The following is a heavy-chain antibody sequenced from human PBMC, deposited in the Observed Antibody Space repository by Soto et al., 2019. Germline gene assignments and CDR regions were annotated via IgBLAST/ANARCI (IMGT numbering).Heavy chain of an antibody. V-gene: IGHV1-2*04. CDR2: INPNSGGT. D-gene: IGHD6-19*01. J-gene: IGHJ6*02. CDR1: GYTFTGYY. CDR3: ARGGIAVAGTGGGYYYGMDV. Sequence: QVQLVQSGAEVKKPGASVKVSCKASGYTFTGYYMHWVRQAPGQGLEWMGWINPNSGGTNYAQKFQGWVTMTRDTSISTAYMELSRRRSDDTAVYYCARGGIAVAGTGGGYYYGMDVWGQGTTVTVSS.